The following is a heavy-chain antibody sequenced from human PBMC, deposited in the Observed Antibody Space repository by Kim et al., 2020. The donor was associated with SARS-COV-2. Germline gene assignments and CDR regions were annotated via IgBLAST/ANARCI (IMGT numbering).Heavy chain of an antibody. CDR1: GGTFSSYA. J-gene: IGHJ4*02. D-gene: IGHD3-16*02. CDR3: ATSPYDYVWGSYRPIDY. CDR2: IIPIFGTA. Sequence: SVKVSCKASGGTFSSYAISWVRQAPGQGLEWMGGIIPIFGTANYAQKFQGRVTITADESTSTAYMELSSLRSEDTAVYYCATSPYDYVWGSYRPIDYWGQGTLVTVSS. V-gene: IGHV1-69*13.